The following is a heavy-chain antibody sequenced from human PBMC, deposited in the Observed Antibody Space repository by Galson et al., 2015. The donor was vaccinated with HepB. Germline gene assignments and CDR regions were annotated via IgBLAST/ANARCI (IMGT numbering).Heavy chain of an antibody. D-gene: IGHD6-19*01. Sequence: SLRLSCAASGFTFSSYAMHWVRQAPGKGLEWVAVISYDGSNKYYADSVKGRFTISRDNSKNTLYLQMNSLRAEDTAVYYCARDGGSGWTYYFDYWGQGTLVTVSS. CDR2: ISYDGSNK. V-gene: IGHV3-30-3*01. CDR1: GFTFSSYA. CDR3: ARDGGSGWTYYFDY. J-gene: IGHJ4*02.